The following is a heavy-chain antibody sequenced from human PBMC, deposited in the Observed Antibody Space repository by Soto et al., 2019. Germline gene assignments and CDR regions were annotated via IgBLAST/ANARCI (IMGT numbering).Heavy chain of an antibody. J-gene: IGHJ4*02. D-gene: IGHD3-9*01. CDR3: ARDLYDRLFDY. Sequence: ASVKVSCKASGGTFSSYAISWVRQAPGQGLEWMGGIIPIFGTANYAQKFQGRVTITAEESTGPAYMGLGSLGSEDTAVYYCARDLYDRLFDYWGQGTLVTVSS. CDR2: IIPIFGTA. V-gene: IGHV1-69*13. CDR1: GGTFSSYA.